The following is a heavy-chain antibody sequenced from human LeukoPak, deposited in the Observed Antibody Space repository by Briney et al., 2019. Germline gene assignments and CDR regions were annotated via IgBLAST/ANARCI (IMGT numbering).Heavy chain of an antibody. CDR3: ARDRAVAGFRFDY. Sequence: ASVKVSCKASGYTFTSYYMHWVRQAPRQGLEWMGVISPSGGSTSYAQKFQGRVTMTRDTSTSTVYMELSSLRSEDTAVYYCARDRAVAGFRFDYWGQGTLVTVSS. J-gene: IGHJ4*02. D-gene: IGHD6-19*01. V-gene: IGHV1-46*01. CDR2: ISPSGGST. CDR1: GYTFTSYY.